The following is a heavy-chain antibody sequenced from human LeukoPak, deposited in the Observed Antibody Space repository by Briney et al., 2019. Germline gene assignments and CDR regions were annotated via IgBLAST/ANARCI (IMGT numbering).Heavy chain of an antibody. D-gene: IGHD3-22*01. CDR2: INSDGSST. Sequence: GGSLRLSCAASGFTFSSYSMNWVRQAPGKGLEWVSRINSDGSSTSYADSVKGRFTISRDNAKNTLYLQMNSLRAEDTAVYYCARTAYDSSGHGGLIDYWGQGTLVTVSS. CDR3: ARTAYDSSGHGGLIDY. V-gene: IGHV3-74*01. J-gene: IGHJ4*02. CDR1: GFTFSSYS.